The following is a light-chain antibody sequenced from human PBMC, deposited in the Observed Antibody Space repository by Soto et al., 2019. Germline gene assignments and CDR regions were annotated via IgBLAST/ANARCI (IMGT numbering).Light chain of an antibody. CDR3: QHYNSYSEA. J-gene: IGKJ1*01. CDR1: RTVNNY. CDR2: DAS. V-gene: IGKV3-11*01. Sequence: EIVLTQSPATLSLSPGERATLSCRASRTVNNYLSCYQQKPGQAPRLLIYDASIRATGIPARFSGSGSGTEFTLTISSLQPDDFATYYCQHYNSYSEAFGQGTKVDIK.